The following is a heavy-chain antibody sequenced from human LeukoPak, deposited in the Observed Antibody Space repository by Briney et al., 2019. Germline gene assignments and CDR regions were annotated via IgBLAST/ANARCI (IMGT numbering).Heavy chain of an antibody. CDR2: LNWSGGKT. CDR1: GFKFDDRG. J-gene: IGHJ4*02. D-gene: IGHD6-19*01. Sequence: GGSLRLSCAASGFKFDDRGMSWVHQAPGKGLEWVSGLNWSGGKTGYADSVKGRFTISRDNSKNFVVLQMNSLRVEDTAFYYCARSASVAADYYFDSWGQGTLVTVSS. CDR3: ARSASVAADYYFDS. V-gene: IGHV3-20*04.